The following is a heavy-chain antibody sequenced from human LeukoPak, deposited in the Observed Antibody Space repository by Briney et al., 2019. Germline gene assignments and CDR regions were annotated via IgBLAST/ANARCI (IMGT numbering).Heavy chain of an antibody. CDR2: MNPNSGNT. J-gene: IGHJ6*03. CDR1: GYTFTSYD. D-gene: IGHD6-13*01. CDR3: VGTAAGTSPYYYYMDV. V-gene: IGHV1-8*01. Sequence: ASVKVSCKASGYTFTSYDINWVRQATGQGLEWMGWMNPNSGNTGYAQKFQGRVTMTRNTSISTAYMELSSLRSEDTAVYYCVGTAAGTSPYYYYMDVWGKGTTVTVSS.